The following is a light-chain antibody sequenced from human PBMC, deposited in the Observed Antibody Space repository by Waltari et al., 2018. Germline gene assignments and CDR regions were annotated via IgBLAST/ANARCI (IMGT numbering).Light chain of an antibody. CDR1: QTVFSSQTFLYISNSKNY. CDR3: QQYYSSPIT. CDR2: WAS. V-gene: IGKV4-1*01. J-gene: IGKJ5*01. Sequence: DIVMTQSPDSLAVSLGERATTHCKSSQTVFSSQTFLYISNSKNYLAWYQQKPGQPPKLLIYWASTRESGVPDRFSGSGSGTDFTLTISSLQAEDVAVYYCQQYYSSPITFGQGTRLEIK.